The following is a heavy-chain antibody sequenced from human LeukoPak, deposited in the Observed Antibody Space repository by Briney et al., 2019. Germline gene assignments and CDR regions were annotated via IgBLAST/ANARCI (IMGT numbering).Heavy chain of an antibody. Sequence: ASVKVSCKASGYTFTNYYMHWVRQAPGQGLEWMGIINPSGGSTSYAQKFQGRVTMTRDTSTSTAYTELSSLRSEDTAVYYCAREVPSELLWFGESSRDPFYGMDVWGQGTTVTVSS. J-gene: IGHJ6*02. D-gene: IGHD3-10*01. CDR3: AREVPSELLWFGESSRDPFYGMDV. CDR1: GYTFTNYY. CDR2: INPSGGST. V-gene: IGHV1-46*01.